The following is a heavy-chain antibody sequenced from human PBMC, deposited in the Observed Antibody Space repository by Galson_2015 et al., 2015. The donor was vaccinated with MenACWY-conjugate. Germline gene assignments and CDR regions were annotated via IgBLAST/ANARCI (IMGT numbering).Heavy chain of an antibody. D-gene: IGHD2-15*01. CDR3: ARGSYQAPEIVDFDY. CDR2: IIPIFGTA. CDR1: GGTFSSYA. V-gene: IGHV1-69*13. J-gene: IGHJ4*02. Sequence: SVKVSCKASGGTFSSYAISWVRQAPGQGLEWMGGIIPIFGTANYAQKFQGRVTITADESTSTAYMELSSLRSEDTAVYYCARGSYQAPEIVDFDYWGQGTLVTVSS.